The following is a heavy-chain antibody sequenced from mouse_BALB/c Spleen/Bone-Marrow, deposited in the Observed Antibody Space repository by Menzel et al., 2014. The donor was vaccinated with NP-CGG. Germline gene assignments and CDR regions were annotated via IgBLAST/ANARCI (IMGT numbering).Heavy chain of an antibody. CDR3: ARGKNFYYGYAWFAY. J-gene: IGHJ3*01. V-gene: IGHV1-18*01. CDR1: GYTFTEYT. CDR2: INPNNGGT. D-gene: IGHD1-2*01. Sequence: VQLQQSGPELVKPGASVKISCKTSGYTFTEYTMHWVKQSLGKSLEWIGGINPNNGGTSYNQKFKGKATLTVDKSSSTACMELRSLTSEDSAVYYCARGKNFYYGYAWFAYWGQGTLVTVSA.